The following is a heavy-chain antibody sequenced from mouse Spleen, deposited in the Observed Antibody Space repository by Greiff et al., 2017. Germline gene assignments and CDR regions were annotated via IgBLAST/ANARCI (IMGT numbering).Heavy chain of an antibody. CDR1: GYSITSGYY. Sequence: ESGPGLVKPSQSLSLTCSVTGYSITSGYYWXWIRQCPGNKLEWMGYISYDGSNNYNPSLKNRISITLDTSKNQFFLKLNSVTTEDTATYYCATMITSAWFAYWGQGTLVTVSA. CDR3: ATMITSAWFAY. D-gene: IGHD2-4*01. J-gene: IGHJ3*01. V-gene: IGHV3-6*01. CDR2: ISYDGSN.